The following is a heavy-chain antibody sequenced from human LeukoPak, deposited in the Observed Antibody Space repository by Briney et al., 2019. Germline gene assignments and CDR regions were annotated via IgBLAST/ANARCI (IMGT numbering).Heavy chain of an antibody. V-gene: IGHV3-7*01. CDR1: GFTFSSYW. D-gene: IGHD1-14*01. CDR2: IKEDGSG. CDR3: VRDRWLGSSANHLDY. Sequence: HSGGSLRLSCAASGFTFSSYWMSWVRQAPGKGLEWVANIKEDGSGNYVDSVKGRFTISRDNAKNSLYLQMNSLRAEDTAVYYCVRDRWLGSSANHLDYWGQGTLVTVSS. J-gene: IGHJ4*02.